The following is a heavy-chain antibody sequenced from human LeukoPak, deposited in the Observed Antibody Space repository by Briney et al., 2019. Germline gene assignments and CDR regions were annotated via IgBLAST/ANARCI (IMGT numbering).Heavy chain of an antibody. CDR1: GFTFSSYS. CDR3: ARDPARGYSSSWYVTIRYYYYYYRDV. J-gene: IGHJ6*03. CDR2: ISSSSSTI. D-gene: IGHD6-13*01. Sequence: PGGSLRLSCAASGFTFSSYSMNWVRQAPGKGLEWVSYISSSSSTIYYADSVKGRFTISRDNAKNSLYLQMNSLRDEDTAVYYCARDPARGYSSSWYVTIRYYYYYYRDVWGKGTTVTVSS. V-gene: IGHV3-48*02.